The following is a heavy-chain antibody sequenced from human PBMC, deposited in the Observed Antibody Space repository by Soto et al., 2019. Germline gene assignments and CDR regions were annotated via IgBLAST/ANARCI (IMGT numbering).Heavy chain of an antibody. V-gene: IGHV5-10-1*01. CDR3: ARHEGGLKNWFDP. Sequence: EVQLVQSGAEVKKPGESLRISCKGSGYSFTVYWISWVRQMPGKGLEWMGRIDPSDSYTNYSPSFQGHGTISADKSISTAYLQWSSLKASDTAMYYCARHEGGLKNWFDPWGQGTLVTVSS. J-gene: IGHJ5*02. CDR2: IDPSDSYT. CDR1: GYSFTVYW. D-gene: IGHD3-16*01.